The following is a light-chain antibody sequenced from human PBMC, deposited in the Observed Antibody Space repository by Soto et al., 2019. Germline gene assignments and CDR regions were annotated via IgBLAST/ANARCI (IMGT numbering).Light chain of an antibody. CDR2: AAS. Sequence: DIQMTQSPSSVSASVGDRVTITCRASQGISSWLAWYQQKPGKAPKLLIYAASSLQSGVPSRFSGSGSGTDFTLTISRLEAEDFAVYYCQQYGNSPYTFGQGTKLEIK. CDR3: QQYGNSPYT. V-gene: IGKV1-12*01. CDR1: QGISSW. J-gene: IGKJ2*01.